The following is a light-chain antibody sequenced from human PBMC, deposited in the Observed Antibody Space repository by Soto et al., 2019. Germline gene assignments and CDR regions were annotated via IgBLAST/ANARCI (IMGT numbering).Light chain of an antibody. CDR2: EVS. V-gene: IGLV2-18*02. Sequence: QSALTQPPSVSGSPGQSVTISCTGTSTDVGSYNRVSWYQQPPGTAPKLMIYEVSYRPSGVPDRFSGSKSGNTASLTISGLQAEDEADYYCSSYTSSSTHVFGGGTKVTVL. CDR3: SSYTSSSTHV. CDR1: STDVGSYNR. J-gene: IGLJ2*01.